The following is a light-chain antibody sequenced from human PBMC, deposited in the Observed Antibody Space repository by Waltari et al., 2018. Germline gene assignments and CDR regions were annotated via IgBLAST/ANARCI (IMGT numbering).Light chain of an antibody. CDR2: EVS. V-gene: IGLV2-8*01. Sequence: QSALTQPPSAPGSPGPSVTISCTGTSRDVARYNHVSWYKQHPGKAPKLMIYEVSKRPSGVPDRFSGSKSGNTASLTVSGLQAEDEADYYCSSYAGSNTLFGGGTKLTVL. J-gene: IGLJ2*01. CDR1: SRDVARYNH. CDR3: SSYAGSNTL.